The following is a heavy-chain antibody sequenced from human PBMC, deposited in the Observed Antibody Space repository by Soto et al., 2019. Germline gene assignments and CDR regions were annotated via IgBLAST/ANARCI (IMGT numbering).Heavy chain of an antibody. CDR1: GYTFTGYY. V-gene: IGHV1-2*02. CDR3: ATQFHHCGGDCYRGPYFGMDV. D-gene: IGHD2-21*02. Sequence: GASVKVSCKASGYTFTGYYVLWVRQAPGQGLECMGWINPYTGGTNYAQKFQGRVTMTRDTSISTAYMELSKLISDDTAVYYCATQFHHCGGDCYRGPYFGMDVWGQGTTVTVSS. CDR2: INPYTGGT. J-gene: IGHJ6*02.